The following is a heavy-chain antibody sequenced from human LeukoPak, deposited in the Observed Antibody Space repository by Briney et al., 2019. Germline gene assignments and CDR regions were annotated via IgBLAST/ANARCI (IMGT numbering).Heavy chain of an antibody. CDR2: INAYNGNT. J-gene: IGHJ2*01. D-gene: IGHD2-21*01. CDR1: GYTFTSYI. Sequence: ASVKVSCKASGYTFTSYIISWVRQAPGQGLEWMGWINAYNGNTDYAQRVQGRVTMTTDTSTSTAYMEVRSLRSDDTAVYYCARDSPSLYCGGDCSSRYFDLWGRGTLVTVSS. CDR3: ARDSPSLYCGGDCSSRYFDL. V-gene: IGHV1-18*01.